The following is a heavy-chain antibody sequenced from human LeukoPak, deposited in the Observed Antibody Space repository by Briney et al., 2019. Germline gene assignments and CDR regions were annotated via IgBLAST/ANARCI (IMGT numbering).Heavy chain of an antibody. CDR1: GFTFSSYA. D-gene: IGHD3-10*01. Sequence: GGSLRLSCAASGFTFSSYAMSWVRQAPGKGLEWVSAISGSGGSTYYADSVKGRFTISRDNSKNTLYLQVNSLRAEDTAVYYCAIGFLSALPCFFIPFDYGAQGPLVPVS. J-gene: IGHJ4*02. V-gene: IGHV3-23*01. CDR3: AIGFLSALPCFFIPFDY. CDR2: ISGSGGST.